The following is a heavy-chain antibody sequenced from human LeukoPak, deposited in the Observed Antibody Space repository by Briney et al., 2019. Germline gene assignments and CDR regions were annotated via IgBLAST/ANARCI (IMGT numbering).Heavy chain of an antibody. V-gene: IGHV3-30*04. D-gene: IGHD3-22*01. CDR3: ASRRSYGSSSLNWFDP. J-gene: IGHJ5*02. CDR2: ISYDGSNK. Sequence: GGSLRLSCAASGFTFSSYAMHWVRQAPGKGLEWVAVISYDGSNKYYADSVKGRFTISRDNSKNTLYLQMNSLRAEDTAVYYCASRRSYGSSSLNWFDPWGQGTLVTVSS. CDR1: GFTFSSYA.